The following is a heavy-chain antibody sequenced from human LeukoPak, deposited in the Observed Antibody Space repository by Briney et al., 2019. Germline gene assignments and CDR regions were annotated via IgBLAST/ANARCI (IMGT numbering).Heavy chain of an antibody. CDR1: GGTFSSYA. CDR2: IIPILGIA. Sequence: SVKVSRKASGGTFSSYAISWVRQAPGQGLEWMGRIIPILGIANYAQKFQGRVTITADKSTSTAYMELSSLRSEDTAVYYCARDREPYSSSWYGNDAFDTWGQGTMVTVSS. D-gene: IGHD6-13*01. J-gene: IGHJ3*02. V-gene: IGHV1-69*04. CDR3: ARDREPYSSSWYGNDAFDT.